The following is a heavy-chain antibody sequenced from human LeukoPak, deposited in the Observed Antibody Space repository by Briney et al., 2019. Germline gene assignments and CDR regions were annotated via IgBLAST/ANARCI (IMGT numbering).Heavy chain of an antibody. V-gene: IGHV1-2*02. Sequence: GASVTVSCKASGYTFTVYYMHWVRQAPGQGLEWMGWINPNSGGTKYAQKFQGRVTMTRDTSISTAYMELSRLRSDDTAVYYCAISSGYSSSSIDYWGQGTLVTVSS. D-gene: IGHD6-13*01. CDR3: AISSGYSSSSIDY. CDR2: INPNSGGT. CDR1: GYTFTVYY. J-gene: IGHJ4*02.